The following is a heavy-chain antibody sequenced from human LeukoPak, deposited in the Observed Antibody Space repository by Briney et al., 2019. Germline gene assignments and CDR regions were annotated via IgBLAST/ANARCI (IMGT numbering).Heavy chain of an antibody. D-gene: IGHD6-13*01. V-gene: IGHV3-15*01. J-gene: IGHJ4*02. Sequence: PGGSLRLSCAASGFTFSNAWMSWVRQAPGKGLEWVGRIKSKTDGGTTAYPEPVKGRFTISRDDSKNTLYLQMNSLKTEDTAVYYCTTDRNSSPVVWLWGQGTLVTVSS. CDR1: GFTFSNAW. CDR3: TTDRNSSPVVWL. CDR2: IKSKTDGGTT.